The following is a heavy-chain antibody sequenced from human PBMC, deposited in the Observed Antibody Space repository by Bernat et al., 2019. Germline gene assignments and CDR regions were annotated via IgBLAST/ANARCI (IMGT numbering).Heavy chain of an antibody. Sequence: EMQLVESGGGLVKPGGSLRLSCAASGFTFSNAWMNWVRQAPGKGLEWVGRVKIKTDGETTDYAAPVKGRFTISRDDSKNTLYLQMNSRKTEDTAVYYCTTGSVEGGWGQGTLVTVSS. CDR3: TTGSVEGG. CDR2: VKIKTDGETT. D-gene: IGHD3-3*01. J-gene: IGHJ4*02. V-gene: IGHV3-15*07. CDR1: GFTFSNAW.